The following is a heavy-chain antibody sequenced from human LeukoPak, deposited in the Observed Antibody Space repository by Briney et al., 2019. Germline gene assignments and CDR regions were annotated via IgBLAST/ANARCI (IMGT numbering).Heavy chain of an antibody. D-gene: IGHD3-3*01. CDR1: GGSISSYY. J-gene: IGHJ3*02. CDR2: IYYSGST. Sequence: PSETLSLTCTVSGGSISSYYWSWIRQPPGKGLEWIGYIYYSGSTNYNPSLKSRVTISVDTSKNQFSLKLSSVTAADTAMYYCARQVWSTDDAFDIWGQGTMVTVSS. V-gene: IGHV4-59*08. CDR3: ARQVWSTDDAFDI.